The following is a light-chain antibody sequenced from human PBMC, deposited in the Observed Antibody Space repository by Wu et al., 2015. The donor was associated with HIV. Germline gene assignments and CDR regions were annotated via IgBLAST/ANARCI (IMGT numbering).Light chain of an antibody. Sequence: EIVLTQSPATLSLSPGERATLSCRASQSVSSYLAWYQQKPGQAPRLLIYDASNRATGIPARFSGSGSGTDFTLTISSLEPEDFAVYYCQQRSNWPYSFGLGDQAGGSN. V-gene: IGKV3-11*01. CDR2: DAS. J-gene: IGKJ2*03. CDR3: QQRSNWPYS. CDR1: QSVSSY.